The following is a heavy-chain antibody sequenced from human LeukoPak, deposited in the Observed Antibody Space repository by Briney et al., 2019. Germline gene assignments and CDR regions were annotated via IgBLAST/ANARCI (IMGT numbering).Heavy chain of an antibody. J-gene: IGHJ4*02. V-gene: IGHV3-30*18. Sequence: PGRSLRLSCAASGFTFSSYGMHWVRQAPGKGLEWVAVISYDGSNKYYADSVKGRFTISRDNSKNTLYLQMNSLRAEDTAVYYCAKDLGSSGWTVVDYWGQGTLVTVSS. D-gene: IGHD6-19*01. CDR1: GFTFSSYG. CDR2: ISYDGSNK. CDR3: AKDLGSSGWTVVDY.